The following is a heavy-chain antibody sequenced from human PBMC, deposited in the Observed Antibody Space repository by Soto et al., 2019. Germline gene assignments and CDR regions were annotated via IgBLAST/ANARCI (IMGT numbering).Heavy chain of an antibody. J-gene: IGHJ4*02. CDR3: ARSPTGTTSYDY. CDR2: IYYSGST. Sequence: QVQLQESGPGLVKPSQTLSLTCTVSGGSISSGGYYWRWIRQHPGKGLEWIGYIYYSGSTYYNPSLESRVTISVDPTKNQFSLKLSSVTAADTAVYYSARSPTGTTSYDYWGQGTLVTVSS. CDR1: GGSISSGGYY. D-gene: IGHD4-17*01. V-gene: IGHV4-31*03.